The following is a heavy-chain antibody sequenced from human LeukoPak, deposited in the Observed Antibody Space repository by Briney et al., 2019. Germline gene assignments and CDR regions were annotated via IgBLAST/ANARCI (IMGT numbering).Heavy chain of an antibody. J-gene: IGHJ3*02. CDR3: ARTAYCGGDCFDAFDM. CDR1: GFTLSSYE. Sequence: PGGSLRLSCAASGFTLSSYEMNWVRQAPGKGLEWVSYLSSSGSTIYYADSVKGRFTISRDNAKNSLYLQMNSLRAEDTGVYYSARTAYCGGDCFDAFDMWGQGTMVTVSS. D-gene: IGHD2-21*02. CDR2: LSSSGSTI. V-gene: IGHV3-48*03.